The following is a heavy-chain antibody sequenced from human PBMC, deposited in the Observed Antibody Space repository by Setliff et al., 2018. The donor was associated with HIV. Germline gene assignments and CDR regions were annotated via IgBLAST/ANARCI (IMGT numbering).Heavy chain of an antibody. CDR2: ITPSGAT. Sequence: PSETLSLTCAVYGGSVSGHYWGWFRQPPGKGLEWIGEITPSGATNYLPSLKSRVTISVDTSTNQFSLKLSSVTAADTAVYYCARGRRSSGWYVYHWGQGTLVTVSS. J-gene: IGHJ4*02. D-gene: IGHD6-19*01. V-gene: IGHV4-34*01. CDR3: ARGRRSSGWYVYH. CDR1: GGSVSGHY.